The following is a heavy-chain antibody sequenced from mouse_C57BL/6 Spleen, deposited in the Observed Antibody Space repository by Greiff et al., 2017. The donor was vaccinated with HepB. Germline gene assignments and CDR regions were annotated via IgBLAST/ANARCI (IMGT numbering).Heavy chain of an antibody. D-gene: IGHD2-2*01. CDR2: ISNGGGST. CDR3: ARGVGYDGAWFAY. Sequence: EVKLMESGGGLVQPGGSLKLSCAASGFTFSDYYMYWVRQTPEKRLEWVAYISNGGGSTYYPDTVKGRFTISRDNAKNTLYLQMSRLKSEDTAMYYCARGVGYDGAWFAYWGQGTLVTVSA. J-gene: IGHJ3*01. V-gene: IGHV5-12*01. CDR1: GFTFSDYY.